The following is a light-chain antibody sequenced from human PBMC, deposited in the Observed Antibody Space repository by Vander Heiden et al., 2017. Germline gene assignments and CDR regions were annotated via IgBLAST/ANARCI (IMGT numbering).Light chain of an antibody. Sequence: QSVLTPPPSVSAAPGQKVTISCSGSSSNIGKNAVSWLQQFPRTAPKLLIYDNFERPSGIPDRFSGSQSGSSATLAITGLQTGDEADYYCAAWDSSLNLVVFGGGTTLTVL. CDR1: SSNIGKNA. CDR2: DNF. CDR3: AAWDSSLNLVV. J-gene: IGLJ2*01. V-gene: IGLV1-51*01.